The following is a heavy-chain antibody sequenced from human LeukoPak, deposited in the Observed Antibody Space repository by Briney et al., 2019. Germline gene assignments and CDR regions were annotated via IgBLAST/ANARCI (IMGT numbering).Heavy chain of an antibody. CDR3: ARGAWYFDL. Sequence: SETLSLTCTVSGGSISSDYGSWIRQPPGKGLEWIGYIYYSGSTNYNPSLKSRVTISVDTSKNQFSLKLSSVTAADTAVYYCARGAWYFDLWGRGTLVTVSS. CDR1: GGSISSDY. CDR2: IYYSGST. J-gene: IGHJ2*01. V-gene: IGHV4-59*01.